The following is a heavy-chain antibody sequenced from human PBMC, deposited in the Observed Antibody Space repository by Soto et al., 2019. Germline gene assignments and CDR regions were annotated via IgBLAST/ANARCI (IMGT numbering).Heavy chain of an antibody. V-gene: IGHV3-30-3*01. J-gene: IGHJ4*02. D-gene: IGHD6-6*01. CDR3: ARSGGSSSPATSYFEY. Sequence: GGSLKLSCAASGFICSSYTMHWVRQAPGKGLEWVALISYDGSIKYYADSVQGRFTISRDNSKNMLYLQMNSLRGEDSAVYNCARSGGSSSPATSYFEYWGQGTPVTVSS. CDR2: ISYDGSIK. CDR1: GFICSSYT.